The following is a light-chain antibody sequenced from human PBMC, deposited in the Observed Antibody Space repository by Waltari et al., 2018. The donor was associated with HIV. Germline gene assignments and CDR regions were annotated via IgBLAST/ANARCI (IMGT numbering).Light chain of an antibody. CDR3: CSDATRYTWV. V-gene: IGLV2-11*01. CDR1: NSDVGAYKY. J-gene: IGLJ3*02. Sequence: QSALTQPRSVSGSPGQSVTISCTGPNSDVGAYKYVSWYQQHRGKAPNLMIYDVCKRASGVPDRFSGAKSGDTASRTISGLQAEDEGDYYCCSDATRYTWVFGGGTKLTVL. CDR2: DVC.